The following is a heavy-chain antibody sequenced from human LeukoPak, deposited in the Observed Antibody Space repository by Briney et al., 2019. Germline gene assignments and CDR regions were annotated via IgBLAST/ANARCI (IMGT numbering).Heavy chain of an antibody. J-gene: IGHJ4*02. CDR3: ARRDGYNSGACDY. V-gene: IGHV3-23*01. D-gene: IGHD5-24*01. CDR2: TSGTGERT. CDR1: GFTFSSYA. Sequence: GGSLRLSCAASGFTFSSYARTWVPQSPGKGLEWVSATSGTGERTYYADAVKGRFTLSRDNSKTTLYLQMSSLSAEDTAVYYCARRDGYNSGACDYWGQGTLVTVSS.